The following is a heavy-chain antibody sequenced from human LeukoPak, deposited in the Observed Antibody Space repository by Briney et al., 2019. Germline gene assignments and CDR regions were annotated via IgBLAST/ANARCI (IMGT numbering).Heavy chain of an antibody. CDR2: ISSSGSTI. CDR1: GFTFSDYY. Sequence: GGSLRLSCAASGFTFSDYYMSWIRQAPGEGLEWVSYISSSGSTIYYADSVKGRFTISRDNAKNSLYLQMNSLRAEDTAVYYCARDKVSGSDLFDYWGQGTLVTVSS. CDR3: ARDKVSGSDLFDY. J-gene: IGHJ4*02. D-gene: IGHD3-10*01. V-gene: IGHV3-11*01.